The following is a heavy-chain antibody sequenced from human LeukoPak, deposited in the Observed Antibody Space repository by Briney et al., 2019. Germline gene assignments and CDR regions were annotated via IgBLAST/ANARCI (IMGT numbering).Heavy chain of an antibody. D-gene: IGHD6-19*01. V-gene: IGHV3-30*03. CDR3: ARGRAVAGTLYFDY. CDR1: GFTFSSYG. Sequence: QPGRSLRLSCAASGFTFSSYGMHWVRQAPGKGLEWVAVISYDGSNKYYADSVKGRFTISRDNSKNTLYLQMNSLRAEDTAVYYCARGRAVAGTLYFDYWGQGTLVTVSS. CDR2: ISYDGSNK. J-gene: IGHJ4*02.